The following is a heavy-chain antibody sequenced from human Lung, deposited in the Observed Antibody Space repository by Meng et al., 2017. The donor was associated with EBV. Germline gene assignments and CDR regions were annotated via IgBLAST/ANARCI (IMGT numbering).Heavy chain of an antibody. Sequence: VQLQEPGPGLVKPSGTLSLTCAVAGGSISSSNWWSWVRQPPGKGLEWIGEIYHSGSTNYNPSLKSRVTISVDKSKNQFSLKLSSVTAADTAVYYCARALFDYYDSSGYYDYWGQGTLVTVSS. D-gene: IGHD3-22*01. V-gene: IGHV4-4*02. CDR3: ARALFDYYDSSGYYDY. CDR2: IYHSGST. CDR1: GGSISSSNW. J-gene: IGHJ4*02.